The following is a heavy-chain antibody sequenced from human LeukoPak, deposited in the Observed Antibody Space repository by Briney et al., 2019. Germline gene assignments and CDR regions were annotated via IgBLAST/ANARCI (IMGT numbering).Heavy chain of an antibody. D-gene: IGHD4-23*01. Sequence: EGSLRLSCAASGFTFSSYAMSWVRQAPGKGLEWVSAISGSGGSTYYADSVKGRFTISRDKSKNTLYLQMNSLRAEDTAVYYCAKAHYGGNEENYYYYGMDVWGQGTTVTVSS. CDR3: AKAHYGGNEENYYYYGMDV. CDR1: GFTFSSYA. CDR2: ISGSGGST. V-gene: IGHV3-23*01. J-gene: IGHJ6*02.